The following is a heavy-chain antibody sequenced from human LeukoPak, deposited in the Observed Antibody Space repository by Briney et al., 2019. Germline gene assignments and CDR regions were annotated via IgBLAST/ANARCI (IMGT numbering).Heavy chain of an antibody. J-gene: IGHJ4*02. D-gene: IGHD5-18*01. CDR1: GFTFSTYG. V-gene: IGHV3-23*01. CDR3: AKDRSDTDMVYVFDY. CDR2: ISGSGDST. Sequence: GGSLRLSCAASGFTFSTYGMHWVRQAPGKGLEWVSGISGSGDSTYYADSVKGRFTISRDNSKNTVYLQMNSLRAEDTALYYCAKDRSDTDMVYVFDYWGQGTLVTVSS.